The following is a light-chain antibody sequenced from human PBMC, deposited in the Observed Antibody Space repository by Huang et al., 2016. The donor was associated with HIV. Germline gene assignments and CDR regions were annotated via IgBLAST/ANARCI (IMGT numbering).Light chain of an antibody. CDR2: AAS. Sequence: EIVLTQSPGTLSLSPGERATLSCGASQTVSNNVLAWYQHKPGQAPRLLIYAASSRATGIPDRFSGSGCRRDFNLTISRLEPEDFAVYYCHQYGTSVGTFGPGTKVDVK. CDR1: QTVSNNV. CDR3: HQYGTSVGT. V-gene: IGKV3-20*01. J-gene: IGKJ1*01.